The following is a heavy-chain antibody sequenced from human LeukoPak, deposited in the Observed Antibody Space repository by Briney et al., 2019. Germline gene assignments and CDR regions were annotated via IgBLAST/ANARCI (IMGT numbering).Heavy chain of an antibody. Sequence: PGGSLTLSCTPSGLTVSRSHMSWVPHAPGKGLEWVSFIYSDGNSIHADSVKGRFTTSSDNSKNTLDRQMNSLGVEDKAVYYCVRVASDPWGEGTLVSVSS. J-gene: IGHJ5*02. CDR2: IYSDGNS. CDR3: VRVASDP. V-gene: IGHV3-66*01. CDR1: GLTVSRSH.